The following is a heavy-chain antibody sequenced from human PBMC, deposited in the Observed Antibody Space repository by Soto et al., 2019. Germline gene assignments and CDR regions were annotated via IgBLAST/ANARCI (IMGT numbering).Heavy chain of an antibody. Sequence: QVQLVQSGAEVKKPGSSVKVSCKASGGTFSSYAISWVRQAPGQGLEWMGGIIPIFGTANYAQKFQGRVTIPADESTRTAYMELSSLRSEDTAVYYCATRLHYSNYFSGPIGMDVWGQGTTVTVSS. J-gene: IGHJ6*02. CDR3: ATRLHYSNYFSGPIGMDV. CDR1: GGTFSSYA. D-gene: IGHD4-4*01. V-gene: IGHV1-69*01. CDR2: IIPIFGTA.